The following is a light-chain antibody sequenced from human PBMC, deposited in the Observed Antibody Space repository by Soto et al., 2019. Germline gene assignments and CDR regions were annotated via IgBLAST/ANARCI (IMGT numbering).Light chain of an antibody. V-gene: IGLV2-8*01. J-gene: IGLJ2*01. Sequence: QSALTQPPSASGSPGQSVTISCTGTSSDVGGYNYVSWFQQHPGKAPKLMIYEVSKWPPGVPDRFSGSKSGNTASLSVSGLQAEDEADYYCSSYAGSNNFVVFGGGTKVTVL. CDR2: EVS. CDR1: SSDVGGYNY. CDR3: SSYAGSNNFVV.